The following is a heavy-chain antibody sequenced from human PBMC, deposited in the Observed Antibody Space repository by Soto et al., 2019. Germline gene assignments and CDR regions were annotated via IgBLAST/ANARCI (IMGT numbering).Heavy chain of an antibody. D-gene: IGHD6-19*01. Sequence: GASVKVSCKASGGSFTSYIFTWVRQAPGQGLEWMGRIIPIQGTANYAQELQGRVTMTTDTSTSTAYMELRSLRSDDTAVYYCAREGAVAGKAPDYWGQGTLVTVSS. J-gene: IGHJ4*02. CDR1: GGSFTSYI. V-gene: IGHV1-69*08. CDR2: IIPIQGTA. CDR3: AREGAVAGKAPDY.